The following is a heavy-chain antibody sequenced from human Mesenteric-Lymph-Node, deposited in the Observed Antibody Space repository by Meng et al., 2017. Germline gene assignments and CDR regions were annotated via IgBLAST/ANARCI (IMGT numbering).Heavy chain of an antibody. CDR1: GFTFSSYA. V-gene: IGHV3-30*04. Sequence: GESLKISCAASGFTFSSYAMHWVRQAPGKGLEWVAVISYDGSNKYYADSVKGRFTISRDNSKNTLYLQMNSLRAEDTAVYYCARDESAPLLWFGELPYWGQGTLVTVSS. CDR3: ARDESAPLLWFGELPY. D-gene: IGHD3-10*01. CDR2: ISYDGSNK. J-gene: IGHJ4*02.